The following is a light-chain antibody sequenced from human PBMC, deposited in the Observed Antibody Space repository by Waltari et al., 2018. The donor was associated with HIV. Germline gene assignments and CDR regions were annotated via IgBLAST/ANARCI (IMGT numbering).Light chain of an antibody. CDR3: QQTRGT. J-gene: IGKJ2*02. CDR2: GTF. Sequence: EIVLMQSPGTLSLSPGERATLSCRASQSVSSSYLAWYQQKPGQAPRLLIYGTFSRATGIPDRFSGSGSGTDFTLTISRLEPEDFAVYYCQQTRGTFGQGTKLEIK. CDR1: QSVSSSY. V-gene: IGKV3-20*01.